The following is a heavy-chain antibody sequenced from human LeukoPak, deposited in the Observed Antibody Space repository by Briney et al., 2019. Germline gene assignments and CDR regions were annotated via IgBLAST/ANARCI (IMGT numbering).Heavy chain of an antibody. CDR2: ISYDGSNK. CDR3: ARDRVYSSGQLFDY. Sequence: GRSLRLSCAASGFTFSSYAMHWVRQAPGKGLEWVAVISYDGSNKYYADSVKGRFTISRDNSKNTLYLQMNSLRAEDTAVYYCARDRVYSSGQLFDYWGQGTLVTVSS. J-gene: IGHJ4*02. CDR1: GFTFSSYA. D-gene: IGHD6-19*01. V-gene: IGHV3-30-3*01.